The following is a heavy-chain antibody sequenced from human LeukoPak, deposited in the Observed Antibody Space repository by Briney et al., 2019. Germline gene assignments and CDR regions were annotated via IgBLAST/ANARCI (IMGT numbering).Heavy chain of an antibody. V-gene: IGHV3-30*02. J-gene: IGHJ4*02. CDR3: AKDLHGSYSSDY. Sequence: PGGSLRLSCAASGFTFNNIGMHWVRQAPGKGLEFVSFIDFEGVDKYYADSVKGRFTISKDYSKATLYLQMNSLRPEDTAIYYCAKDLHGSYSSDYWGQGTLVTVSS. D-gene: IGHD2-15*01. CDR1: GFTFNNIG. CDR2: IDFEGVDK.